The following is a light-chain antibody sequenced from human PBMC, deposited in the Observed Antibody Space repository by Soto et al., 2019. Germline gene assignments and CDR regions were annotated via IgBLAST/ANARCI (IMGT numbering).Light chain of an antibody. CDR2: SAS. CDR1: QAMSTY. Sequence: DIQLTQSPSFLSAFVGDTVTITCRASQAMSTYLAWYQQKPGKVPKLLIRSASTLQSGVPPRFSGGGSGTEFTLTISTLQPDVSGIYYCQQLNGYQLAFGGGTKVDIK. CDR3: QQLNGYQLA. J-gene: IGKJ4*01. V-gene: IGKV1-9*01.